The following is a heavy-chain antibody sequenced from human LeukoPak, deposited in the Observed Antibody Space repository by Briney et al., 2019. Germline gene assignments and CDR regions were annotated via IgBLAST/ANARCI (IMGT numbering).Heavy chain of an antibody. CDR3: AKSMVIFPTPSDY. CDR2: IKGNGLTT. Sequence: PGGSLRLSCAASGFTFSDYYMTWIRQAPGKGLEWLSHIKGNGLTTYYADSVKGRFTISRDNARNSLFLQMNSLRAEDTAVYYCAKSMVIFPTPSDYWGQGTLVTVSS. J-gene: IGHJ4*02. D-gene: IGHD3-22*01. V-gene: IGHV3-11*01. CDR1: GFTFSDYY.